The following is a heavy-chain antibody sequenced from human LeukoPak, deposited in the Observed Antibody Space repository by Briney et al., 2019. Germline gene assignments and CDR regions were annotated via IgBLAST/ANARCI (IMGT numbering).Heavy chain of an antibody. J-gene: IGHJ4*02. CDR1: GFTFSDYW. CDR2: INTDGSST. D-gene: IGHD1-26*01. CDR3: ARDFPNSGSFLG. V-gene: IGHV3-74*01. Sequence: PGGSLRLSCAASGFTFSDYWMHCVRQAPGKGLVWVSRINTDGSSTSYADSVRGRFTISRDNTKNTLYLQMHSLRAEDTAVYDCARDFPNSGSFLGWGQGTLVTVSS.